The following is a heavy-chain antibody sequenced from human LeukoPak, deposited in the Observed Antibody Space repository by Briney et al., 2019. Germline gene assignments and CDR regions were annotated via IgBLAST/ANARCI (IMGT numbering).Heavy chain of an antibody. CDR2: IYYSGST. CDR1: GGSISSSSYY. CDR3: ASSYYDFWSGYCKFDY. V-gene: IGHV4-39*01. D-gene: IGHD3-3*01. Sequence: SSETLSLTCTVSGGSISSSSYYWGWIRQPPGKGLEWIGSIYYSGSTYYNPSLKSRVTISVDTSKNQFSLKLSSVTAADTAVYYCASSYYDFWSGYCKFDYWGQGTLVTVSS. J-gene: IGHJ4*02.